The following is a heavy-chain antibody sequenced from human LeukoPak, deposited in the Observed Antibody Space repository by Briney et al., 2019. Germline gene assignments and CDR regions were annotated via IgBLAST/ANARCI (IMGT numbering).Heavy chain of an antibody. V-gene: IGHV4-4*07. CDR2: IYSSGST. CDR1: GGSISSYY. D-gene: IGHD5-18*01. J-gene: IGHJ4*02. Sequence: PSETLSLTCTVSGGSISSYYWTWIRQPAGKGLEWIGRIYSSGSTNYNPSLKSRLTMSVDTSKNQFSLKLNSVTAADTAVYYCARRAGEYTYGEFDYWGQGTLVTVSS. CDR3: ARRAGEYTYGEFDY.